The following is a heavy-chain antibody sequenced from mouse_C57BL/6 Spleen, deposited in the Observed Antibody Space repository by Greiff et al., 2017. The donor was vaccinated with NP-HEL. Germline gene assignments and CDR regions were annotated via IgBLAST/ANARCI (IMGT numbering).Heavy chain of an antibody. CDR2: IYPRSGNT. V-gene: IGHV1-81*01. Sequence: VKLMESGAELARPGASVKLSCKASGYTFTSYGISWVKQRTGQGLEWIGEIYPRSGNTYYNEKFKGKATLTADKSSSTAYMELRSLTSEDSAVYFCASRNSWFAYWGQRTLVTVSA. CDR1: GYTFTSYG. CDR3: ASRNSWFAY. J-gene: IGHJ3*01. D-gene: IGHD2-1*01.